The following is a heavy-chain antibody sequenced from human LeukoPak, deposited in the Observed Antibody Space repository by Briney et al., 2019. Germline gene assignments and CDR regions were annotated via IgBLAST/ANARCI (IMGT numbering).Heavy chain of an antibody. D-gene: IGHD3-16*02. CDR1: GGSISSSTYY. CDR3: ARHHPHFYDYVWGSYRSGYFDY. CDR2: IYYSGST. Sequence: NPSETLSLTCTVSGGSISSSTYYWSWIRQPPGKGLEWIGYIYYSGSTNYNPSLKSRVTISVDTSKNQFSLKLSSVTAADTAVYYGARHHPHFYDYVWGSYRSGYFDYWGQGTLVTVSS. J-gene: IGHJ4*02. V-gene: IGHV4-61*05.